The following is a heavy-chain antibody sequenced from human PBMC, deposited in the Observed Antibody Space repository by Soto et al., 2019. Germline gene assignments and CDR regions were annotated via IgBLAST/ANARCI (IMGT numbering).Heavy chain of an antibody. D-gene: IGHD3-22*01. J-gene: IGHJ4*02. CDR3: AREKDSGYYDY. V-gene: IGHV4-59*01. CDR1: GGSISSYY. CDR2: IYYSGST. Sequence: KPSETLSLTCTVSGGSISSYYWSWIRQPPGKGLEWIGYIYYSGSTNYNPSLKSRVTISVDTSKNQFSLKLSSVTAADTAVYYCAREKDSGYYDYWGQGTLVTVSS.